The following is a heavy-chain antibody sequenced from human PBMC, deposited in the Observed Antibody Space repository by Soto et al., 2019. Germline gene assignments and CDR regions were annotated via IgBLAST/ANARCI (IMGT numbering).Heavy chain of an antibody. CDR3: ANSPRGWYYFDY. Sequence: GGSLRLSCAASGFTFSSYAMSWVRQAPGKGLEWVSAISGSGGSTYYADSMKGRFTISRDNSKNTLYLQMNSLRAEDTAVYYCANSPRGWYYFDYWGQGTLVTVSS. CDR1: GFTFSSYA. V-gene: IGHV3-23*01. CDR2: ISGSGGST. D-gene: IGHD2-15*01. J-gene: IGHJ4*02.